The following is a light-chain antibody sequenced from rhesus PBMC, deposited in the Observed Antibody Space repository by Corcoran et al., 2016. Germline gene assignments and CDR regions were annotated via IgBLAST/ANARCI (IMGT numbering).Light chain of an antibody. J-gene: IGKJ2*01. V-gene: IGKV1-38*01. CDR3: QQRNSYPYS. CDR1: QGISNY. Sequence: DIQLTQSPSSLSASVGDRVTITCRASQGISNYLAWYQEKSGKAPNLLIYDAYNLQSGVPSRCAGSGSGTEFPLTITSLQPEDFATYYCQQRNSYPYSFGQGTKVEIK. CDR2: DAY.